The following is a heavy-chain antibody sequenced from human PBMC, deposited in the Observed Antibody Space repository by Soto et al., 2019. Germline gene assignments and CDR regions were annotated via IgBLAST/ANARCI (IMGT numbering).Heavy chain of an antibody. Sequence: QVQLVESGGGVVQPGKSLRLSCAASGFTFSDYTIHWVRQAPGKGLEWVALISSDGSNKYYADSVKGRFTISRDTSRNTLYLQMNSLRAEDTAVYYCARDRKTYYDFWSGYLTGYWGQGTLVTVSS. CDR1: GFTFSDYT. CDR2: ISSDGSNK. CDR3: ARDRKTYYDFWSGYLTGY. V-gene: IGHV3-30-3*01. J-gene: IGHJ4*02. D-gene: IGHD3-3*01.